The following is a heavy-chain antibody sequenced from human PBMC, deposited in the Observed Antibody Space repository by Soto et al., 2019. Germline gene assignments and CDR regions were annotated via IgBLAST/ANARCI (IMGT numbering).Heavy chain of an antibody. J-gene: IGHJ4*02. CDR2: INHSGST. CDR1: GGSFSGYC. CDR3: ASVAVAGPDDY. Sequence: QVQLQQWGAGLLKPSETLSLTCAVYGGSFSGYCWSWIRQPPGKGLEWIGEINHSGSTNYNPSLKSRVTISVDTSKNQFSLKLSSVTAADTAVYYCASVAVAGPDDYWGQGTLVTVSS. V-gene: IGHV4-34*01. D-gene: IGHD6-19*01.